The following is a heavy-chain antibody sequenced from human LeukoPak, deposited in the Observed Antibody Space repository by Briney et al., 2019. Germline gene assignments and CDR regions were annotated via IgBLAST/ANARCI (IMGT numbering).Heavy chain of an antibody. V-gene: IGHV3-30*03. D-gene: IGHD6-19*01. CDR2: IPHTGNNR. CDR1: GFTFSIFG. J-gene: IGHJ4*02. Sequence: PGRSLRLSCAASGFTFSIFGMHWVRQAPGKGLEWVALIPHTGNNRYYADSVKGRFSISRDNSKNTMYLQMDSLRAEDTAVYYCAAGYSSGWRNLIDYWGQGTLVTVSS. CDR3: AAGYSSGWRNLIDY.